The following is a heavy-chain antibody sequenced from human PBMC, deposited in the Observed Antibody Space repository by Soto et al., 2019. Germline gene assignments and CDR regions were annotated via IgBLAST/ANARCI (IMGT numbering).Heavy chain of an antibody. CDR1: GYSFTSYW. D-gene: IGHD2-15*01. CDR3: ATLAPDCGGGSCYSYYYYGMNV. Sequence: GESLKISCKGSGYSFTSYWIVWVRQMPGKGLEWVGIIFPRDSDTTYSPSFEGQVTISADKSISTAYLQWSSLRASDTAMYYCATLAPDCGGGSCYSYYYYGMNVWGQGTTVTVSS. J-gene: IGHJ6*02. V-gene: IGHV5-51*01. CDR2: IFPRDSDT.